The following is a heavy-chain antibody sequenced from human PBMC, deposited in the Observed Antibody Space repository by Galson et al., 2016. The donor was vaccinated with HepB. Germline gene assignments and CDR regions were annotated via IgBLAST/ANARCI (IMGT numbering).Heavy chain of an antibody. D-gene: IGHD3-9*01. J-gene: IGHJ4*02. CDR3: ARTRSDWYYFDY. V-gene: IGHV3-66*01. CDR2: IYSGGST. CDR1: GLTVSSNY. Sequence: SLRLSCAASGLTVSSNYMSWVRQAPGKGLEWVSVIYSGGSTHYADSVKGRFTISRDNSKNTLYLQMNSLRADDTAAYYCARTRSDWYYFDYWGQGTLVTVSS.